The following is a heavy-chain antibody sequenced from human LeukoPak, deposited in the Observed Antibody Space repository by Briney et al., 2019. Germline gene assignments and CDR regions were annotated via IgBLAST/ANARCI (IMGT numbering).Heavy chain of an antibody. CDR1: GFTFSSYA. CDR2: ISGSGGST. V-gene: IGHV3-23*01. D-gene: IGHD3-3*01. Sequence: PGGSLRLSCAASGFTFSSYAMSWVRQAPGKGLECVSAISGSGGSTYYAASVKGRFTISRDNSKNTLYLQMHSLRGEDTAVYYCARDSWSGCLDYWGQGNLVTVSS. CDR3: ARDSWSGCLDY. J-gene: IGHJ4*02.